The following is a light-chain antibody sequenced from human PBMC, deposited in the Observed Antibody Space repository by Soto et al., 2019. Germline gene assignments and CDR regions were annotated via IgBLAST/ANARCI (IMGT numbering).Light chain of an antibody. J-gene: IGKJ1*01. V-gene: IGKV1-8*01. CDR2: GAS. CDR1: QGINSY. CDR3: QQCYSHPLT. Sequence: IRMTQSPSSLSASTGDRVTITCRASQGINSYLAWYQQKPGKAPKLLIFGASTLQSGVPSRFSGSGSGTEFTLTISSLQSEDVATYYCQQCYSHPLTFGQGTKVEIK.